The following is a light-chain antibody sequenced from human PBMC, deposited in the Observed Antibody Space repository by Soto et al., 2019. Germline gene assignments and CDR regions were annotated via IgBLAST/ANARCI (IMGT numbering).Light chain of an antibody. CDR1: NSDVGTYNL. Sequence: QSVLTQPASVSGSPGQSITISCTGTNSDVGTYNLVSWYQQHPGKAPKLMIYEGSKWPSGISNRFSGSKSGNTASLTISGLQAEDEADYYCCSYAGSSTYVVFGGGTQLTVL. J-gene: IGLJ2*01. CDR2: EGS. V-gene: IGLV2-23*01. CDR3: CSYAGSSTYVV.